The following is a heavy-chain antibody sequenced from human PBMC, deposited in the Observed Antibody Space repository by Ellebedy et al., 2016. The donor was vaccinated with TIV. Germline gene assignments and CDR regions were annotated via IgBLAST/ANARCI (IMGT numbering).Heavy chain of an antibody. CDR2: IRASGDTT. CDR3: ASELVGTTDFDY. J-gene: IGHJ4*02. CDR1: EFTFSNYG. D-gene: IGHD1-26*01. Sequence: GESLKISCIVSEFTFSNYGMSWVRQSPGKGLEWISAIRASGDTTYYAESVKGRFTISRDNSKNTLYLQMNSLRADDTAVYYSASELVGTTDFDYWGQGTLVTVSS. V-gene: IGHV3-23*01.